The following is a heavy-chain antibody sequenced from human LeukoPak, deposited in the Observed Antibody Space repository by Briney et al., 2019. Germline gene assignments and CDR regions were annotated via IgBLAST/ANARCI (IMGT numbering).Heavy chain of an antibody. Sequence: ASVKVSCKASGYTFTSYDINWVRQATGQGLERMGWMNPNSGNTGYAQKFQGRVTMTRNTSISTAYMELSSLRSEDTAVYYCARVAVAGFPFDYYYGMDVWGQGTTVTVSS. V-gene: IGHV1-8*01. CDR3: ARVAVAGFPFDYYYGMDV. CDR2: MNPNSGNT. D-gene: IGHD6-19*01. J-gene: IGHJ6*02. CDR1: GYTFTSYD.